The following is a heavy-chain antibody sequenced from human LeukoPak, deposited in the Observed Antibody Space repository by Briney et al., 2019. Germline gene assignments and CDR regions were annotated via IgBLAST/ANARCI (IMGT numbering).Heavy chain of an antibody. Sequence: PSETLSLTCTVSGYSISSGYYWGWIRQPPGKGLEWIGSIYHSGSTYYNPSLKSRVTISVDTSKNQFSLKLSSVTAADTAVYYCARGCSGGSCYGFDPWGQGTLVTVSS. CDR2: IYHSGST. CDR1: GYSISSGYY. V-gene: IGHV4-38-2*02. CDR3: ARGCSGGSCYGFDP. J-gene: IGHJ5*02. D-gene: IGHD2-15*01.